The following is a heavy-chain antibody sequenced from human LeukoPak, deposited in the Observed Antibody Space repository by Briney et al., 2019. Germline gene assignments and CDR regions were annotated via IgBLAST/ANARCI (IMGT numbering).Heavy chain of an antibody. CDR2: ISSSSSYI. Sequence: KPGGSLRLSCAASGFTFSSYSMNWVRQAPGKGLEWVSSISSSSSYIYYADSVKGRFTISRDNAKNSLYLQMNSLRAEDTAVYYCARDRYSNSSAGPEHYYYYMDVWGKGTTVTVSS. V-gene: IGHV3-21*01. CDR1: GFTFSSYS. CDR3: ARDRYSNSSAGPEHYYYYMDV. D-gene: IGHD6-6*01. J-gene: IGHJ6*03.